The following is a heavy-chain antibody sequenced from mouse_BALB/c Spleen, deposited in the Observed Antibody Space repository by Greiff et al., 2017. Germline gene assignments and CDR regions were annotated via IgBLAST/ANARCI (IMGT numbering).Heavy chain of an antibody. CDR2: IRSKANNHAT. Sequence: EVQLQPSGGGLVQPGGSMKLSCAASGFTFSAAWMDWVRQSPEKGLEWVAEIRSKANNHATYYAESVKGRFTISRDDSKSSVYLQMNSLRAEDTGSYYCTRRNPYYAMDDWGQGTSVTVSS. V-gene: IGHV6-6*01. J-gene: IGHJ4*01. CDR3: TRRNPYYAMDD. CDR1: GFTFSAAW.